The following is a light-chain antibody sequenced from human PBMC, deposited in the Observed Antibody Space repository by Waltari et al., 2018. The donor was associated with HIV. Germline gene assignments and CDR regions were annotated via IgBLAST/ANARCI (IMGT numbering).Light chain of an antibody. CDR1: SSDVGGYNF. CDR2: DVS. V-gene: IGLV2-14*01. CDR3: SSYTSSLRVV. Sequence: QSALTQPASVSGSPGQSITIHCTGTSSDVGGYNFVSWYQQHPGKAPKLMIYDVSNRPSGVSNRFSGSKSGNTASLTISGLQAEDEADYYCSSYTSSLRVVFGGGTKLTVL. J-gene: IGLJ2*01.